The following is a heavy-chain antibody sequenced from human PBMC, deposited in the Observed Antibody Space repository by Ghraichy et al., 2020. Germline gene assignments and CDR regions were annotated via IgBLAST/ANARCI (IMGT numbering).Heavy chain of an antibody. CDR3: ASQGHTTARPYYYYYGMDV. V-gene: IGHV4-39*01. CDR2: IYYSGST. D-gene: IGHD4-17*01. CDR1: GGSISSSSYY. Sequence: SETLSLTCTVSGGSISSSSYYWGWIRQPPGKGLECIVIIYYSGSTYYNPSLKSRVTISVDTSKNQFSLKLSSVTAADTAVYYCASQGHTTARPYYYYYGMDVWGQGTTVTVSS. J-gene: IGHJ6*02.